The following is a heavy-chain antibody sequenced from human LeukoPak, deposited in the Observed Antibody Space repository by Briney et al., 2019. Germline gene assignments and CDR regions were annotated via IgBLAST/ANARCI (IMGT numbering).Heavy chain of an antibody. CDR2: IYYSGGT. V-gene: IGHV4-59*03. Sequence: SETLSLTCTVSGGSISSYYWNWIRPPPGKGLEWIGYIYYSGGTNYNPSLKSRVTISLDTSKNQFSLKLSSVTAADTAVYYCAGASLYYDSSGQRTFDIWGQGTMVTVSS. CDR3: AGASLYYDSSGQRTFDI. CDR1: GGSISSYY. D-gene: IGHD3-22*01. J-gene: IGHJ3*02.